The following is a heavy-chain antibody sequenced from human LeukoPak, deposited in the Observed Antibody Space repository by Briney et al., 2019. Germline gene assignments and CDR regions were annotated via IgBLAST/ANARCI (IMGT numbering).Heavy chain of an antibody. CDR3: ARAVIKNFDLWSGYHERNKNYYYMDV. J-gene: IGHJ6*03. V-gene: IGHV3-21*01. CDR1: GFTFTNYG. D-gene: IGHD3-3*01. CDR2: ISSSSSYI. Sequence: GGSLRLSCAASGFTFTNYGMNWVRQAPGKGLEWVSSISSSSSYIYYADSVKGRFTISRDNAKNSLYLQMNSLRAEDTAVYYCARAVIKNFDLWSGYHERNKNYYYMDVWGKGTTVTVSS.